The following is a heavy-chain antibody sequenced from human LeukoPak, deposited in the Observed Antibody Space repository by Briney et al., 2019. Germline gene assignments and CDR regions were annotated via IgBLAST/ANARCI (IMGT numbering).Heavy chain of an antibody. Sequence: SEILSLTCTVSGGSISSSSYYWGWIRQPPGKGLEWIGEINHSGSTNYNPSLKSRVTISVDTSKNQFSLKLSSVTAADTAVYYCARCLGPFDYWGQGTLVTVSS. J-gene: IGHJ4*02. CDR1: GGSISSSSYY. CDR2: INHSGST. V-gene: IGHV4-39*07. CDR3: ARCLGPFDY. D-gene: IGHD3-16*01.